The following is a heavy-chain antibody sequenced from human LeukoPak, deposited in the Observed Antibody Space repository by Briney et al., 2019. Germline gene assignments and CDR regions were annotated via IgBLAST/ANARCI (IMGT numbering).Heavy chain of an antibody. Sequence: SETLSLTCTVSGGSISSSSYYWGWIRQPPGRGLEWIGSIYYSGSTYYNPSLKSRVTISVDTSKNQFSLKLSSVTAADTAVYYCARVYDFVWGPFDLWGRGTLVTVSS. CDR2: IYYSGST. D-gene: IGHD3-16*01. J-gene: IGHJ2*01. CDR1: GGSISSSSYY. V-gene: IGHV4-39*07. CDR3: ARVYDFVWGPFDL.